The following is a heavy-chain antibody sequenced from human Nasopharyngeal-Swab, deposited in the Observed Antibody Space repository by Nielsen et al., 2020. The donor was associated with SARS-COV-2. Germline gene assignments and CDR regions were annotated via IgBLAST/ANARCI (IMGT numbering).Heavy chain of an antibody. CDR3: AASRDPGSYYYGSGDQSMDV. Sequence: GESLKISCKGSGYSFTSYWISWVRQMPGKGLEWMGRIDPSDSYTNYSPSFQGHVTISADKSISTAYLQWSSLKASDTAMYYCAASRDPGSYYYGSGDQSMDVWGQGTTVTVSS. CDR2: IDPSDSYT. V-gene: IGHV5-10-1*01. J-gene: IGHJ6*02. CDR1: GYSFTSYW. D-gene: IGHD3-10*01.